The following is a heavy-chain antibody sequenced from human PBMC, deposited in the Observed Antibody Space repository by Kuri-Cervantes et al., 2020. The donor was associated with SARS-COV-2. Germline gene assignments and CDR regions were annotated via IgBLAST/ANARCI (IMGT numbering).Heavy chain of an antibody. D-gene: IGHD3-22*01. Sequence: ETLSLTCAASGFTFSSYSMNWVRQAPGKGLEWVGRIKSKTDGGTTDYVVPVKGRFTISRDDSKNTVYLQMSSLKTEDTAVYFCSTIDNSDTDAYDIWGQGTMVTVSS. V-gene: IGHV3-15*07. CDR2: IKSKTDGGTT. J-gene: IGHJ3*02. CDR3: STIDNSDTDAYDI. CDR1: GFTFSSYS.